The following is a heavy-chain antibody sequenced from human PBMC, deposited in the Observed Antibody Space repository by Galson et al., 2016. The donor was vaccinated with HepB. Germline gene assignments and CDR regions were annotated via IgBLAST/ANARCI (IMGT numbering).Heavy chain of an antibody. D-gene: IGHD2-15*01. CDR2: IRQDGNKK. Sequence: SLRLSCAASGFSFTNHWMTWVRQAPGKGLEWVANIRQDGNKKYHAEFVKGRFTISRDNAKNSLYLQMSGLRPEDTAVYYCARDSGYCSGGSCYGDAFDVWGQGAMVTVSS. CDR3: ARDSGYCSGGSCYGDAFDV. V-gene: IGHV3-7*01. CDR1: GFSFTNHW. J-gene: IGHJ3*01.